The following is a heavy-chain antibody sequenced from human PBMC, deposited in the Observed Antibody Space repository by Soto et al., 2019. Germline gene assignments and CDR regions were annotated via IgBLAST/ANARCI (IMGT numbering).Heavy chain of an antibody. CDR2: ISGSGGST. CDR3: AHFNGYEEFEY. V-gene: IGHV3-23*01. J-gene: IGHJ4*02. CDR1: GFTFSSYA. D-gene: IGHD5-12*01. Sequence: PGGSLRLSCAASGFTFSSYAMSWVRQAPGKGLEWVSAISGSGGSTYYADSVKGRFTISRDNSDNQVVLTMTNVDPVDTASYYCAHFNGYEEFEYWGQGTLVTVSS.